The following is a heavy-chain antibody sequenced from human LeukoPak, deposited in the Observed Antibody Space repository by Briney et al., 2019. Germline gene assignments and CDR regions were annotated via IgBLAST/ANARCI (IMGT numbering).Heavy chain of an antibody. CDR1: GFTFSDYY. CDR2: ISTSSRYI. J-gene: IGHJ4*02. Sequence: GGSLRLSCAVSGFTFSDYYMTWIRQAPGKGLEWVSYISTSSRYINYADSVKGRFTISRDNAKNSLYLQMNSLRAEDTAVYYCAAEAAAGTGDYWGQGTLVTVSS. V-gene: IGHV3-11*03. CDR3: AAEAAAGTGDY. D-gene: IGHD6-13*01.